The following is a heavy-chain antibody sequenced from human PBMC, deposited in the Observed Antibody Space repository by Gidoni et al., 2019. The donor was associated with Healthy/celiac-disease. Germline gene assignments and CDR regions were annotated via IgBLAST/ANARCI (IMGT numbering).Heavy chain of an antibody. J-gene: IGHJ6*03. CDR1: SYA. CDR3: ARDGEYRSGAVSNYYYYYYMDV. V-gene: IGHV3-30-3*01. Sequence: SYAMHWVRQAPGKGLEWVAVISYDGSNKYYADSVKGRFTISRDNSKNTLYLQLNSLRAEDTAVYYCARDGEYRSGAVSNYYYYYYMDVWGKVTTVTVSS. D-gene: IGHD6-19*01. CDR2: ISYDGSNK.